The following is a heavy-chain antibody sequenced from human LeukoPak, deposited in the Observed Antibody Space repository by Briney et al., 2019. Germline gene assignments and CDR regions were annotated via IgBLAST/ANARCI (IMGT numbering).Heavy chain of an antibody. J-gene: IGHJ6*03. V-gene: IGHV3-48*01. Sequence: PGGSLRLSCAASGFTFSSYSMNWVRQAPGKGLEWVSYISSSSSTRYYADSVKGRFTISRDIAKNSLYLQMNSLRAEDTAVYYCAGKKESKCYYYYMDVWGKGTTVTVSS. CDR2: ISSSSSTR. CDR3: AGKKESKCYYYYMDV. CDR1: GFTFSSYS.